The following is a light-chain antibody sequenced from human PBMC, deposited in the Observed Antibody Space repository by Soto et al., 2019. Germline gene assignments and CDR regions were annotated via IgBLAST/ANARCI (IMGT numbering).Light chain of an antibody. J-gene: IGKJ3*01. V-gene: IGKV3D-15*01. CDR2: DVS. Sequence: EIVMTQSPATLSVSPGERATLSCRASQSVSSNLAWYQQKPGQAPRLLIYDVSARATGIPARFSGSGSGTEFTLTISSLQSEDFAVYYCQQYNNWPPLFTFGHGTKVDIK. CDR3: QQYNNWPPLFT. CDR1: QSVSSN.